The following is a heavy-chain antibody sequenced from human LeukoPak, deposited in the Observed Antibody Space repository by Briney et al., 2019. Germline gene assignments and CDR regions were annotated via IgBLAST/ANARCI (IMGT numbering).Heavy chain of an antibody. V-gene: IGHV1-18*01. CDR1: GYTFTSYG. D-gene: IGHD2-15*01. CDR3: AREVHESYCSGGSCYSSYWFDP. Sequence: ASVKVSCKASGYTFTSYGISWVRQAPGQGPEWMGWISAYNGNTNYAQKLQGRVTMTTDTSTSTAYMELRSLRSDDTAVYYCAREVHESYCSGGSCYSSYWFDPWGQGTLVTVSS. J-gene: IGHJ5*02. CDR2: ISAYNGNT.